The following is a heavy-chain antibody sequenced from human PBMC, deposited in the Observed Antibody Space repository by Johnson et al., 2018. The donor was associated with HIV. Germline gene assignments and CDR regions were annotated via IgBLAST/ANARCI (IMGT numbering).Heavy chain of an antibody. J-gene: IGHJ3*02. CDR1: GFTVSSNY. CDR2: IYSGGST. Sequence: VQLVESGGGVVQPGRSLRLSCAASGFTVSSNYMSWVRQAPGKGLEWVSVIYSGGSTYYADSVKGRFTISRDNSKNTLYLQMNSLRAEDTAVYYCARDLRLAIDAFDIWGQGTMVTVSS. V-gene: IGHV3-66*02. D-gene: IGHD3-9*01. CDR3: ARDLRLAIDAFDI.